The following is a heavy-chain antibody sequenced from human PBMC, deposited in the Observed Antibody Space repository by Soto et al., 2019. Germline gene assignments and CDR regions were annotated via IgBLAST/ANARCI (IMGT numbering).Heavy chain of an antibody. J-gene: IGHJ4*02. CDR3: ARLTLDGTRYFDY. Sequence: QLQLLESGPGLVKSSETLSLTCTVSGGSIRSALYYWGWIRQPPGQGLEWIGNIYYHGDTYYNPFLQGRVSISVDTSRNQISLRLSYVTAGDTAVYYCARLTLDGTRYFDYWGQGAVVTVSS. CDR2: IYYHGDT. V-gene: IGHV4-39*01. CDR1: GGSIRSALYY. D-gene: IGHD1-1*01.